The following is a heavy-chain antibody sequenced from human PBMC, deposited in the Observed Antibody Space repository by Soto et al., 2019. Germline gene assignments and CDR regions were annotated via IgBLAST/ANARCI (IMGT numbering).Heavy chain of an antibody. CDR1: GFTFSSYG. Sequence: HPGGSLRLSCAASGFTFSSYGMHWVRQAPGKGLEWVAVIWYDGSNKYYADSVKGRFTISRDNSKNTLYLQMNSLRAEDTAVYYCARAFSQEGFSGYYTRDAFDIWGQGTMVTVSS. CDR2: IWYDGSNK. CDR3: ARAFSQEGFSGYYTRDAFDI. V-gene: IGHV3-33*01. J-gene: IGHJ3*02. D-gene: IGHD3-22*01.